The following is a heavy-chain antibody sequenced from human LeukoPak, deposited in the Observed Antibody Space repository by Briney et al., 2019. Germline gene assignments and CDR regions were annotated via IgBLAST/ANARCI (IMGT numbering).Heavy chain of an antibody. D-gene: IGHD3-10*01. CDR3: TRLGSSGPTLGRDY. J-gene: IGHJ4*02. CDR2: IRNKANNYAT. CDR1: GFTFSGSA. V-gene: IGHV3-73*01. Sequence: GGSLRLSCAASGFTFSGSAMHWVRQASGKGLEWVGRIRNKANNYATGYAASVKGRFSISRDDSKNTAYLQMNSLKTEDTAVYYCTRLGSSGPTLGRDYWGRGTLVTVSS.